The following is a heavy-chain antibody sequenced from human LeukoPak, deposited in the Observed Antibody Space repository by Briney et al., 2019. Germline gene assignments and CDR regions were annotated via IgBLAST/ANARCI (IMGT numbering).Heavy chain of an antibody. CDR1: GFTFSSYG. CDR3: AKDRPYYYGSGSIFDY. V-gene: IGHV3-23*01. Sequence: GGSLRLSCAASGFTFSSYGMRWVRQAPGKGLEWVSAISGSGGSTYYADSVKGRFTISRDNSKNTLYLQMNSLRAEDTAVYYCAKDRPYYYGSGSIFDYWGQGTPVTVSS. D-gene: IGHD3-10*01. J-gene: IGHJ4*02. CDR2: ISGSGGST.